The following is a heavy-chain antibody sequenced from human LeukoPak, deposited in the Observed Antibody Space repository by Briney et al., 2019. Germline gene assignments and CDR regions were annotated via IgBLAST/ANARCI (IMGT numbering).Heavy chain of an antibody. CDR1: GGSISTYY. CDR2: IYYSGST. CDR3: ARVRYYDSSGYFSGFGAFDI. D-gene: IGHD3-22*01. Sequence: PSETLSLTCTVSGGSISTYYWSWIRQPPGKGLEWIGYIYYSGSTNYNPSLKSRVTISVDTSKNQFSLKLSSVTAADTALYYCARVRYYDSSGYFSGFGAFDIWGQGTVVTVSS. V-gene: IGHV4-59*01. J-gene: IGHJ3*02.